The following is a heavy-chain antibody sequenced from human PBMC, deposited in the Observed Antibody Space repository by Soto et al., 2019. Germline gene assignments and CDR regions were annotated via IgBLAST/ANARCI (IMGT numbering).Heavy chain of an antibody. D-gene: IGHD3-22*01. CDR1: GFTFSSYA. J-gene: IGHJ4*02. CDR2: ISYDGSNK. CDR3: ARDYYDSSGYYYELLVLSTGFDY. Sequence: PGGSLRLSCAASGFTFSSYAMHWVRQAPGKGLEWVAVISYDGSNKYYADSVKGRFTISRDNSKNTLYLQMNSLRAEDTAVYYCARDYYDSSGYYYELLVLSTGFDYWGQGTLVTVSS. V-gene: IGHV3-30-3*01.